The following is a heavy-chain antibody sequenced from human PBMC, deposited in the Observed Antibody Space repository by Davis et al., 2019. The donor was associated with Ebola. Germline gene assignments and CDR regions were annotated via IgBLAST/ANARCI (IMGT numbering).Heavy chain of an antibody. CDR3: ARGQWLASPYFDY. CDR1: GGTFSSYA. CDR2: SIPILCIA. Sequence: AASVKVSCKASGGTFSSYAIRWVRQPPGQGLDWVGRSIPILCIANYAQKFQGRVTMTRDTSTSTVYMELGSLRSEETAVYYCARGQWLASPYFDYWGQGTLVTVSS. D-gene: IGHD6-19*01. V-gene: IGHV1-69*04. J-gene: IGHJ4*02.